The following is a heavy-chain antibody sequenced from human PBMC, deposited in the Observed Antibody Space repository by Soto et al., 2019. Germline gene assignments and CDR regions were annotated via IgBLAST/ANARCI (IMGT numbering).Heavy chain of an antibody. D-gene: IGHD6-13*01. J-gene: IGHJ5*02. V-gene: IGHV4-31*03. CDR1: GGSISSGGYY. Sequence: QVQLQESGPGLVKPSQTLSLTCTVSGGSISSGGYYWSWIRQHPGKGLEWIGYIYYSGSTYYNPSLKSRVTIAVDTSKNQFSLKLSSVTAADTAVYYCARGPPRPAAAYFDPWGQGTLVTVSS. CDR3: ARGPPRPAAAYFDP. CDR2: IYYSGST.